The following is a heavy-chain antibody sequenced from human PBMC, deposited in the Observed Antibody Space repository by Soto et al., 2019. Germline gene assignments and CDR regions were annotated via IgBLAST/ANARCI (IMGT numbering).Heavy chain of an antibody. CDR1: GGTFSSYA. CDR2: IIPIFGTA. CDR3: ARVGYCSGGSCYADYYYGMDV. V-gene: IGHV1-69*01. Sequence: QVQLVQSGAEVKKPGSSVKVSCKASGGTFSSYAISWVRQAPGQGLEWMGGIIPIFGTANYAQKFQGRVTITADESTSTAYMELSSVRSEDTAVYYCARVGYCSGGSCYADYYYGMDVWGQGTTVTVSS. D-gene: IGHD2-15*01. J-gene: IGHJ6*02.